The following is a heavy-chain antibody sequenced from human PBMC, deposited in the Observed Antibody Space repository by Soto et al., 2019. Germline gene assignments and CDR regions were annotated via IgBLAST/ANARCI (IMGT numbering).Heavy chain of an antibody. J-gene: IGHJ4*02. CDR1: GGSFSGYY. CDR2: INHSGST. D-gene: IGHD4-17*01. CDR3: ARGRYTVTMVRYFDY. V-gene: IGHV4-34*01. Sequence: QVQLQQWGAGLLKPSETLSLTCAVYGGSFSGYYWSWIRQPPGKGLEWIGEINHSGSTNYNPSLKSRVTISVDTSKNQFSLKLSSVTAADTAVYYCARGRYTVTMVRYFDYWGQGTLVTVSS.